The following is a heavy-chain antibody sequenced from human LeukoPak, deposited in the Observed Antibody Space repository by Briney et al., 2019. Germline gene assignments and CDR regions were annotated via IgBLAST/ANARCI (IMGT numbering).Heavy chain of an antibody. D-gene: IGHD2-15*01. V-gene: IGHV3-23*01. J-gene: IGHJ4*02. CDR3: AKQLGYCSDGSCYFPY. Sequence: GGSLRLSCAASGFTFSSSAMSWVRQAPGKGLEWVSAISNNGGYTYYADSVQGRFTISRDNSKSTLCLQMNSLRAEDMAVYYCAKQLGYCSDGSCYFPYWGQGTLVTVSS. CDR2: ISNNGGYT. CDR1: GFTFSSSA.